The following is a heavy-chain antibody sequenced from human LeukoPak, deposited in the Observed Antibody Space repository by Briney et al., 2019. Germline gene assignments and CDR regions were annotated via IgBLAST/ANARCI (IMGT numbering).Heavy chain of an antibody. CDR3: ARGGWLVPFDY. J-gene: IGHJ4*02. Sequence: PSETLSLTCAVYGGSFSGYYWSWTRQPPGKGLEWIGEINHSGSTNYNPSLKSRVTISVDTSKNQFSLKLSSVTAADTAVYYCARGGWLVPFDYWGQGTLVTVSS. CDR2: INHSGST. D-gene: IGHD6-19*01. CDR1: GGSFSGYY. V-gene: IGHV4-34*01.